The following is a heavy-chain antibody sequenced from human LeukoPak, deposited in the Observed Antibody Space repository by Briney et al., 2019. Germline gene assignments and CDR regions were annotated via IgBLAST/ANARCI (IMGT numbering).Heavy chain of an antibody. V-gene: IGHV4-4*09. D-gene: IGHD3-3*01. J-gene: IGHJ2*01. CDR2: IYTSGST. Sequence: SETLSLTCTVSGGSISSYYWSWIRQPPGKGLEWIGYIYTSGSTNYNPSLKSRVTISVDTSKNQFSLKLSSVTAADTAVYYCARTYYAFWSGYRYWYFDLWGRGTLVTVSS. CDR1: GGSISSYY. CDR3: ARTYYAFWSGYRYWYFDL.